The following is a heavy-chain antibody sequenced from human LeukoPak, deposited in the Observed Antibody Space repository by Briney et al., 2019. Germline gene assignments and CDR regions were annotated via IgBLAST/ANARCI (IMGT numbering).Heavy chain of an antibody. J-gene: IGHJ4*02. V-gene: IGHV3-21*01. CDR1: GFTLSSYS. D-gene: IGHD2-2*01. CDR3: ARGGPYCSSTSCYYLGPIDY. CDR2: ISSSSSYI. Sequence: GGPLRLSCAASGFTLSSYSMNWVRQAPGKGLEWVSSISSSSSYIYYADSVKGRFTISRDNAKNSLYLQMNSLRAEDTAVYYCARGGPYCSSTSCYYLGPIDYWGQGTLVTVSS.